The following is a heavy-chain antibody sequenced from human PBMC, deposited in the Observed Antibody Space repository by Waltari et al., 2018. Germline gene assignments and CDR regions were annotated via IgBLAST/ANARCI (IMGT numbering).Heavy chain of an antibody. CDR3: VREWSSSSSWFDP. Sequence: QVQLQESGPGLVKFSETLSLTCTVSGGSIGRNTFYWAWIRQPPGKRMEWMASINYSGSTYYMPSLKSRVTISVDTSRNQLSLRLTSVTAADTAVYFCVREWSSSSSWFDPWGQGTLVTVSS. V-gene: IGHV4-39*07. D-gene: IGHD6-6*01. CDR2: INYSGST. J-gene: IGHJ5*02. CDR1: GGSIGRNTFY.